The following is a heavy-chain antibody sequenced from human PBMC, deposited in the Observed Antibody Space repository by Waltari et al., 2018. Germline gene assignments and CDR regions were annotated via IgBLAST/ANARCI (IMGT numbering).Heavy chain of an antibody. CDR2: INAGNGNT. J-gene: IGHJ6*02. D-gene: IGHD3-3*01. Sequence: QVQLVQSGAEVKKPGASVKVSCKASGYTFTSYAMHWVRQAPGQRLEWMGWINAGNGNTKYSQKFQGRVTITRDTSASTAYMELSSLRSEDTAVYYCVRCITIFGVVTNGMDVWGQGTTVTVSS. CDR1: GYTFTSYA. V-gene: IGHV1-3*01. CDR3: VRCITIFGVVTNGMDV.